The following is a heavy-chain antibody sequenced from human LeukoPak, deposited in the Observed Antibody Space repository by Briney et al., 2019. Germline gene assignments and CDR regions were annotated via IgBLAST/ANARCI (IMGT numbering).Heavy chain of an antibody. CDR2: GYHSGST. D-gene: IGHD2-15*01. CDR3: ARDPDIGY. V-gene: IGHV4-38-2*02. J-gene: IGHJ4*02. CDR1: GYSISDGSY. Sequence: TPSETLSLTCSVSGYSISDGSYWNWIGQSPGKGLEWIGSGYHSGSTFYSPSLKSRVTMSVDTSKNQFSLKLSSVTAADTAVYYCARDPDIGYWGQGTLVIVSS.